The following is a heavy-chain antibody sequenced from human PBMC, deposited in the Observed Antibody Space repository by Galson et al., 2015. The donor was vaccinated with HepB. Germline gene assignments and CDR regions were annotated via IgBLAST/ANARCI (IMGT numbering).Heavy chain of an antibody. CDR3: ARDEGQSIAAGDYWFDP. D-gene: IGHD6-13*01. Sequence: SVKVSCKASGGTFSNYSISWVRQAPGQGLEWMGRIIPILGIANYAQKFQGRVTITADKSTSTAYMELSSLRSEDTAVYYCARDEGQSIAAGDYWFDPWGQGTLVTVSS. V-gene: IGHV1-69*04. CDR1: GGTFSNYS. J-gene: IGHJ5*02. CDR2: IIPILGIA.